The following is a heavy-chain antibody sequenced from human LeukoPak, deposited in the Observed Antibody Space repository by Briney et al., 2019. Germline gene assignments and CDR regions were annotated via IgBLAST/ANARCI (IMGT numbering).Heavy chain of an antibody. CDR2: IYYSGST. Sequence: PSETLSLTCTVSGGSISSYYWSWIRQPPGKGLEWIGYIYYSGSTNYNPSLKSRVTISVDTSKNQFSLKLSSVTAADTAVYYCARGNYYRFYGSGSYYYYGMDVWGQGTTVTVSS. V-gene: IGHV4-59*12. D-gene: IGHD3-10*01. J-gene: IGHJ6*02. CDR1: GGSISSYY. CDR3: ARGNYYRFYGSGSYYYYGMDV.